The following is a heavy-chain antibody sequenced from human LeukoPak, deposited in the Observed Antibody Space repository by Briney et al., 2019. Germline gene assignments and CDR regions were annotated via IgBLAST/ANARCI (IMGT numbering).Heavy chain of an antibody. D-gene: IGHD3-3*01. CDR1: GFTFSSYA. CDR2: ISGSGGST. J-gene: IGHJ4*02. Sequence: GALRLPCATSGFTFSSYAISWVRQAPGKGLEGVSAISGSGGSTYYADSVKGRFTISRDNSKNTLYLQMNSLRAEDTAVYYCASVDYDFWSGVFDYWGQGTLVTVSS. CDR3: ASVDYDFWSGVFDY. V-gene: IGHV3-23*01.